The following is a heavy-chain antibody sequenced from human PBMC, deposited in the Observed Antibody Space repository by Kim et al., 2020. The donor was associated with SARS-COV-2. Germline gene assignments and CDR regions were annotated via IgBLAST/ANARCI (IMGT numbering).Heavy chain of an antibody. CDR1: GGSISSSSYY. D-gene: IGHD3-10*01. V-gene: IGHV4-39*01. CDR3: ARLYGSGSYYDWSWYDAFDI. Sequence: SETLSLTCTVSGGSISSSSYYWGWIRQPPGKGLEWIGSIYYSGSTYYNPSLKSRVTISVDTSKNQFSLKLSSVTAADTAVYYCARLYGSGSYYDWSWYDAFDIWGQGTMVTVSS. CDR2: IYYSGST. J-gene: IGHJ3*02.